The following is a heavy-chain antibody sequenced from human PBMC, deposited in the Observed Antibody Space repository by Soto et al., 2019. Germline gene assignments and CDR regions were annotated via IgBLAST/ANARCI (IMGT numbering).Heavy chain of an antibody. CDR3: ASHLGGLGRTPDAFDI. V-gene: IGHV1-69*02. CDR1: GGTFSSYT. D-gene: IGHD3-16*01. CDR2: IIPILGIA. J-gene: IGHJ3*02. Sequence: QVQLVQSGAEVKKPGSSVKVSCKASGGTFSSYTISWVRQAPGQGLEWMGRIIPILGIANYAQKFQGRVTISADKSPSTAYMELSSLRSEDTALYYCASHLGGLGRTPDAFDIWGQGTMVTVS.